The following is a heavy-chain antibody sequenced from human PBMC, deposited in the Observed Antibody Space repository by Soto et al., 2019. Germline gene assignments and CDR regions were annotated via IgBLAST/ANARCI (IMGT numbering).Heavy chain of an antibody. CDR2: IDPSDSYT. V-gene: IGHV5-10-1*01. D-gene: IGHD2-2*01. J-gene: IGHJ5*02. CDR3: ASLTRGYNWFDP. Sequence: EVQLVQSGAEVKKPGESLRISCKGSGYSFTSYWISWVRQMPGKGLEWMGRIDPSDSYTNYSPSFQGHVTISADKSISTAYLQWSSLKASNTAMYYCASLTRGYNWFDPWGQGTLVTVSS. CDR1: GYSFTSYW.